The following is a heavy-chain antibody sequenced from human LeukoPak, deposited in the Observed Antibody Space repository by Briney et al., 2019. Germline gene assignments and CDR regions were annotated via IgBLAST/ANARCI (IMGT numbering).Heavy chain of an antibody. V-gene: IGHV1-69*13. Sequence: SVKVSCKASGGTFSSYAISWVRQAPGQGLEWMGGIIPIFGTANYAQKFQGRVTITADESTSTAYMELSSLRSEDTAVYYCARAVGYCSGGSCYAFDIWGQGTMVTVSS. CDR1: GGTFSSYA. J-gene: IGHJ3*02. CDR3: ARAVGYCSGGSCYAFDI. D-gene: IGHD2-15*01. CDR2: IIPIFGTA.